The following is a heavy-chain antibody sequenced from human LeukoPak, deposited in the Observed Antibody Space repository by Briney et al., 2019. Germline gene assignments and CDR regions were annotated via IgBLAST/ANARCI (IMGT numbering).Heavy chain of an antibody. D-gene: IGHD2-21*01. V-gene: IGHV3-23*01. CDR1: GFTFSSYA. CDR3: AKDRVALAVIPYMDV. J-gene: IGHJ6*02. CDR2: ISGSGGST. Sequence: PGGSLRLSCAASGFTFSSYAMSWVRQAPGKGLEWVSAISGSGGSTYYADSVKGRFTISRDNSKDTLYLQMNSLRAEDTAVYYCAKDRVALAVIPYMDVWGQGTTVTVSS.